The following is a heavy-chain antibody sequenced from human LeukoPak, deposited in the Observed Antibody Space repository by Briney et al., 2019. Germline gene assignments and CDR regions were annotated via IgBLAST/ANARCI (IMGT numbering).Heavy chain of an antibody. CDR2: IWYDGSNK. D-gene: IGHD6-19*01. Sequence: GGSLRLSCAASGLTFRSYGMHWVRQAPGKGLEWVAVIWYDGSNKYYADSVKGRFTISRDNSKNTLYLQMDSLRVEGTAVYYCAATGGVAVAGSPFDYWGQGTLVTVSS. CDR1: GLTFRSYG. J-gene: IGHJ4*02. V-gene: IGHV3-33*01. CDR3: AATGGVAVAGSPFDY.